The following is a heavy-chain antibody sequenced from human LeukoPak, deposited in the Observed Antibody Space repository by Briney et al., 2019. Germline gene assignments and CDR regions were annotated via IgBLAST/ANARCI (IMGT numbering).Heavy chain of an antibody. CDR3: ARDLITPRTIVFDY. CDR2: ISVYNGNT. CDR1: GYTFTSYG. V-gene: IGHV1-18*01. Sequence: GASVKVSCKASGYTFTSYGISWVRQAPGQGLEWMGWISVYNGNTNYAQKLQGRVTMTTDTSTSTAYMELRSLRSDDTAVYYCARDLITPRTIVFDYWGQGTLVTVSS. J-gene: IGHJ4*02. D-gene: IGHD4-23*01.